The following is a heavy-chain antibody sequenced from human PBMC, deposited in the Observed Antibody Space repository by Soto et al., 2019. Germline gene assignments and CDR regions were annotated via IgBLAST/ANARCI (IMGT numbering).Heavy chain of an antibody. D-gene: IGHD5-18*01. V-gene: IGHV1-69*13. J-gene: IGHJ6*02. CDR3: ARVLGTAMVYYGMDV. Sequence: ASVKVSCKASGGTFSSYAISWVRQAPGQGLEWMGGIIPIFGTANYAQKFQGRVTITADESTSTAFMELISLRSEDTAVYYCARVLGTAMVYYGMDVWGQGTTVTVSS. CDR1: GGTFSSYA. CDR2: IIPIFGTA.